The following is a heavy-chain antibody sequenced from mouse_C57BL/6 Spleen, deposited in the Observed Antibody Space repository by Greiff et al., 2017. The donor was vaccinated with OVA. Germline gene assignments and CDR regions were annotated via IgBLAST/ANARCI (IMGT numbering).Heavy chain of an antibody. Sequence: VQLQQSGAELVRPGASVTLSCKASGYTFTDYEMHWVKQTPVHGLEWIGAIDPETGGTAYNQKFQGKAILTADKSSSTAYMELRSLTSEDSAVYYCTRYGGLRRLLIYDYWGQGTSVTVSS. J-gene: IGHJ4*01. CDR2: IDPETGGT. V-gene: IGHV1-15*01. CDR1: GYTFTDYE. D-gene: IGHD1-2*01. CDR3: TRYGGLRRLLIYDY.